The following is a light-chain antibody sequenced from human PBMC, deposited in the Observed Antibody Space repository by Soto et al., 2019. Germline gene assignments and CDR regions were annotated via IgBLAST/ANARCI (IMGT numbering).Light chain of an antibody. Sequence: EIVLTQSPGTLSLSPGERATLSCRASQSVSSSYLAWYQQKPGQAPRLLIYDASRATGIPDRFSGSGSVTDFTLTITRLEPEDFAVYYWQHYGTSALFGPGTKVDI. V-gene: IGKV3-20*01. CDR2: DAS. J-gene: IGKJ3*01. CDR1: QSVSSSY. CDR3: QHYGTSAL.